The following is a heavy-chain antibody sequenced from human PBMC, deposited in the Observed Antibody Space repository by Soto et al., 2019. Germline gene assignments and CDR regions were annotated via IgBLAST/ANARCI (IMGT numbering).Heavy chain of an antibody. V-gene: IGHV3-30*18. D-gene: IGHD1-26*01. CDR3: AKDRGLAESGTWSHYYYGMDV. CDR1: GFTFSSDA. CDR2: VSSDGNHA. J-gene: IGHJ6*02. Sequence: QVQLVESGGGVVQPGNSLRLSCVGSGFTFSSDALHCVRQAPGKGLEWVAVVSSDGNHAYYPDHVKGRLTISRDTSKNTLFLEMNSLTTADTAVSYCAKDRGLAESGTWSHYYYGMDVWGQGTSVTVS.